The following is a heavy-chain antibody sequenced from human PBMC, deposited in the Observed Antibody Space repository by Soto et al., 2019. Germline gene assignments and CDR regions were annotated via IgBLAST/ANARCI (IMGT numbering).Heavy chain of an antibody. CDR2: ISGSGGST. CDR1: GFTFSSYA. Sequence: PGGSLRLSCAASGFTFSSYAMSWVRQAPGKGLEWVSAISGSGGSTYCADSVKGRFTISRDNSKNTLYLQMNSPRAEDTAVYYCAKDRTGIQLWPQGLDVWGQGTTVTVSS. D-gene: IGHD5-18*01. V-gene: IGHV3-23*01. CDR3: AKDRTGIQLWPQGLDV. J-gene: IGHJ6*02.